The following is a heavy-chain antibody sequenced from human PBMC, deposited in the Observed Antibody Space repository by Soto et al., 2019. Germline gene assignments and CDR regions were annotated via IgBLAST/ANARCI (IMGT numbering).Heavy chain of an antibody. CDR2: MSYDGSNE. V-gene: IGHV3-30*18. Sequence: QVQLVESGGGVVQPGRSLRLSCAASGFTFSHYAMHWVRQAPGKGLEWVALMSYDGSNEYYADSVKGRFTIPRDNSKNTLYLQMNSLRAEDTAVYYCAKDGSHNFDYWGQGTLVTVSS. CDR1: GFTFSHYA. J-gene: IGHJ4*02. CDR3: AKDGSHNFDY. D-gene: IGHD1-26*01.